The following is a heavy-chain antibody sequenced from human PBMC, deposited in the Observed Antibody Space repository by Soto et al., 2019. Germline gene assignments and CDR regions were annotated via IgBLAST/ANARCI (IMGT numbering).Heavy chain of an antibody. CDR1: GFKFSDYS. Sequence: EVQLVESGGGLVQPGGSLRLSCTASGFKFSDYSMNWVRQAPGKGLEWASYIGTSTSTVYYAYSVEGRFSISRDNAKNSLYLQMNSLRAEDTAVYYCAGDSAYAFDYWGQGILVTVS. V-gene: IGHV3-48*01. J-gene: IGHJ4*02. CDR3: AGDSAYAFDY. CDR2: IGTSTSTV. D-gene: IGHD4-17*01.